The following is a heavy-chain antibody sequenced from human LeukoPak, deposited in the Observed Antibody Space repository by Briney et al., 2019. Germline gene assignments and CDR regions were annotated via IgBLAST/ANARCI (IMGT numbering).Heavy chain of an antibody. D-gene: IGHD2-15*01. CDR3: ARGSRGIDY. Sequence: GGSLRLSCAASGFTFSDHYMDWVRQAPGKGLEWVGRTRNKANSYTTEYAASVRGRFTTSRDDSKNSLYLQMNSLKTEDTAVYYCARGSRGIDYWGQGTLVTVSS. CDR1: GFTFSDHY. J-gene: IGHJ4*02. CDR2: TRNKANSYTT. V-gene: IGHV3-72*01.